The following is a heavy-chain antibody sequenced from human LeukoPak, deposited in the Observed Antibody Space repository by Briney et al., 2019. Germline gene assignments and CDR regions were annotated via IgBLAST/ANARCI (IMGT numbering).Heavy chain of an antibody. V-gene: IGHV7-4-1*02. D-gene: IGHD2-15*01. J-gene: IGHJ4*02. CDR3: ASMRLAPYCSGGSCYSDDY. Sequence: ASVKVSCKASGYTFTSYAMNWVRQAPGQGLEWMGWINTNTGNPTYAQGFTGRFVFSLDTSVSTAYLQISSLKAEDTAVYYCASMRLAPYCSGGSCYSDDYWGQGTLVTVSS. CDR1: GYTFTSYA. CDR2: INTNTGNP.